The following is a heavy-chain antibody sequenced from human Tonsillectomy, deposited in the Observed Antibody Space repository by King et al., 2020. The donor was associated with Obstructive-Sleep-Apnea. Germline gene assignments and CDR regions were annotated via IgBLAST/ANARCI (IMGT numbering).Heavy chain of an antibody. D-gene: IGHD5-18*01. CDR3: ARGFIGYSYGYGVLPFDY. J-gene: IGHJ4*02. CDR2: INPSGGST. Sequence: VQLVQSGAEVKKPGASVKVSCKASGYTFTSYYMHWVRQAPGQGLEWMGIINPSGGSTSYAQKFQGRVTMTRDTSTSTVYMELSSLRSEETAVYYCARGFIGYSYGYGVLPFDYWGQGTLVTVSS. V-gene: IGHV1-46*01. CDR1: GYTFTSYY.